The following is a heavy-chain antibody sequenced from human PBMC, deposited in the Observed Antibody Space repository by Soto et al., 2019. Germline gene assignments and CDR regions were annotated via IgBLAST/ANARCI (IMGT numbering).Heavy chain of an antibody. D-gene: IGHD2-8*02. V-gene: IGHV2-5*02. CDR1: GFSLRTSGVG. J-gene: IGHJ4*02. CDR3: AHRTPGCFNSWDTGVFDY. CDR2: IYWDDDK. Sequence: QITLKESGPTRVKPTQTLTLTCTFSGFSLRTSGVGVGWIRQHPGKALEHLALIYWDDDKRYSPSLRSWLTITKDTSKNEVFLTMTNMDPEDTATFFVAHRTPGCFNSWDTGVFDYWGQGILVTVSS.